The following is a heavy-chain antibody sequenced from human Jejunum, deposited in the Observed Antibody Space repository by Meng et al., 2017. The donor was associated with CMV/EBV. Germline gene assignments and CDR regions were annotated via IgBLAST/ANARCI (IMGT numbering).Heavy chain of an antibody. Sequence: CMHGGRQAPGQGHEWMGIINPSSGSTTYARKLQGRVTMTRDQSTSTFYRELSSLTSEDTAVYFCSRGPYYYESSGYYGGQSNWFDPWGQGTLVTVSS. CDR1: C. CDR2: INPSSGST. D-gene: IGHD3-22*01. V-gene: IGHV1-46*04. J-gene: IGHJ5*02. CDR3: SRGPYYYESSGYYGGQSNWFDP.